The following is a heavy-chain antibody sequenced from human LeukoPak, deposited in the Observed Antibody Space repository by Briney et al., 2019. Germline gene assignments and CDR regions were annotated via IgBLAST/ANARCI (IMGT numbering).Heavy chain of an antibody. CDR2: IYPGVSNT. V-gene: IGHV5-51*01. D-gene: IGHD2-15*01. CDR1: GYFFTSYW. J-gene: IGHJ4*02. CDR3: ARARCSGGSCYLQDY. Sequence: GVSLKISCKGSGYFFTSYWIAWVRQVPGKGLGWMGFIYPGVSNTEYSPSFQGQVTISADKSINTAYLQWSSLKASDTAMYYCARARCSGGSCYLQDYWGQGTLVTVSS.